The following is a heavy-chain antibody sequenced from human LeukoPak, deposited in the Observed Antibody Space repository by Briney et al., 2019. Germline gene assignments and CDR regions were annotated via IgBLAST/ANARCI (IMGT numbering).Heavy chain of an antibody. V-gene: IGHV3-7*04. CDR2: IKQDGSEK. D-gene: IGHD2-2*02. CDR3: ARVYCSSTSCYTKGYYYYYYMDV. CDR1: GFTFSSYW. Sequence: GGSLRLSCAASGFTFSSYWMSWVRQAPGKGLEWVANIKQDGSEKYYVDSVKGRFTISRDNAKNSLYLQMNSLRAEDTAVYYCARVYCSSTSCYTKGYYYYYYMDVWGKGTTVTVSS. J-gene: IGHJ6*03.